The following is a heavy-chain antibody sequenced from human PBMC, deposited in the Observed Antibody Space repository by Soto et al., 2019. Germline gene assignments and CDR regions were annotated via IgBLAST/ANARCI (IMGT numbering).Heavy chain of an antibody. Sequence: ASVKVSCKASGYTFTSYGISWVRQAPGQGLEWMGWISAYNGNTNYAQKLQGRVTMATDTSTSTAYMELRSLRSDDTAVYYCARVVAVQRGDYYYYYGMDVWGQGTTVTVSS. CDR1: GYTFTSYG. CDR3: ARVVAVQRGDYYYYYGMDV. D-gene: IGHD2-15*01. V-gene: IGHV1-18*01. CDR2: ISAYNGNT. J-gene: IGHJ6*02.